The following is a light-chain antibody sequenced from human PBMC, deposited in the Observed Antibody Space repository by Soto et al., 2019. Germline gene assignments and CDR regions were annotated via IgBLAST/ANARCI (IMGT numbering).Light chain of an antibody. CDR1: QSVSSSY. Sequence: EIVLTQSPGTLSLSPGERATLSCRASQSVSSSYLAWYQQKPGQAPRLLIYGASSRATGIPDRFSGSGSGTDFTLPISRLEPEDFAVYYCQQYGSSQWTFGQGTKVDIK. CDR3: QQYGSSQWT. J-gene: IGKJ1*01. CDR2: GAS. V-gene: IGKV3-20*01.